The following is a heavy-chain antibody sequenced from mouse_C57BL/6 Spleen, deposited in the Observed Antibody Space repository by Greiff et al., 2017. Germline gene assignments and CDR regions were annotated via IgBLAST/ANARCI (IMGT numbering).Heavy chain of an antibody. J-gene: IGHJ4*01. Sequence: EVQRVESGGGLVKPGGSLKLSYAASGFTFSSYAMSWVRQTPEKRLEWVATISDGGSYTYYPDNVKGRFTISRDNAKNNLYLQMSHLKSEDTAMYYCARDYSNYDYYAMDYWGQGTSVTVSS. D-gene: IGHD2-5*01. CDR3: ARDYSNYDYYAMDY. CDR1: GFTFSSYA. CDR2: ISDGGSYT. V-gene: IGHV5-4*01.